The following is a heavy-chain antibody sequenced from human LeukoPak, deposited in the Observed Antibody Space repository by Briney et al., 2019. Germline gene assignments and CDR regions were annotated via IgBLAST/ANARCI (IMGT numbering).Heavy chain of an antibody. CDR3: AKEPAPYSSGWYFPDDH. D-gene: IGHD6-19*01. Sequence: QTGGSLRLSCAASGFTFSNYGMHWVRQDPGKGLEWVAVIAHDGSVAYYADWVKGRFTISRDNSKNTLYLQMNSLRAEDTAVYYRAKEPAPYSSGWYFPDDHWGQGALVTVSS. CDR2: IAHDGSVA. J-gene: IGHJ5*02. CDR1: GFTFSNYG. V-gene: IGHV3-30*18.